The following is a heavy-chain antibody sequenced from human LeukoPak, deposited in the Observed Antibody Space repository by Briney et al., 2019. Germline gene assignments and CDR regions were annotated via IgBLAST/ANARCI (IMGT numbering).Heavy chain of an antibody. CDR2: IKSKTDGGTT. J-gene: IGHJ6*04. CDR1: GFTFSNAW. CDR3: ARERQQQLVYYYVDV. V-gene: IGHV3-15*01. D-gene: IGHD6-13*01. Sequence: GGSLRLSCAASGFTFSNAWMSWVRQAPGKGLEWVGRIKSKTDGGTTDYAAPVKGRFTISRDNAKNSLILRMNSLRAEDTAVYYCARERQQQLVYYYVDVWGKGTTVTVSS.